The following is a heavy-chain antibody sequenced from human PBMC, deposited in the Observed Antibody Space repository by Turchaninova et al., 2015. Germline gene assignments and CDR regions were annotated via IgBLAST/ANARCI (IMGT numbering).Heavy chain of an antibody. J-gene: IGHJ5*02. CDR3: ASRRGVNSGNAERWFDP. CDR1: GYSFASYD. CDR2: LNPNSGNT. Sequence: QVQLVQSGAEVTKPGASVKVSCKASGYSFASYDINWVRQATGPGLEWMGWLNPNSGNTGYAQKCRRRVPLTRKTAISTACMELSSMGSEDTAVYYFASRRGVNSGNAERWFDPWGQGTLVTVSS. V-gene: IGHV1-8*03. D-gene: IGHD4-23*01.